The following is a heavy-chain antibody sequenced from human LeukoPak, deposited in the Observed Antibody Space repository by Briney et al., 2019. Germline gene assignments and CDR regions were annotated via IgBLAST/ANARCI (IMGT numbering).Heavy chain of an antibody. CDR3: ARDEHSYGSY. D-gene: IGHD5-18*01. CDR2: IKSKTDGGTT. Sequence: PGGSLRLSCAASGFTFSNAWMNWVRQAPGKGLEWVGRIKSKTDGGTTDYAAPVKGRFTISRDNAKNSLYLQMNSLRAEDTAVYYCARDEHSYGSYWGQGTLVTVSS. CDR1: GFTFSNAW. V-gene: IGHV3-15*07. J-gene: IGHJ4*02.